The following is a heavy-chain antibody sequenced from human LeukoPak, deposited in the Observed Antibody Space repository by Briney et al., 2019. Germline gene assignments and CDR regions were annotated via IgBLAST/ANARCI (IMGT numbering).Heavy chain of an antibody. J-gene: IGHJ5*02. Sequence: GKSLRLSCAASGFTFSSYGMHWVRQAPGKGLEWVAVIWYEGTNRYCADSVRGRFTISRDNSKNTLYLQMDSLRAEDTAMYYCARQGGLGNYATGSWFDPWGQGTQVTVSA. CDR3: ARQGGLGNYATGSWFDP. CDR2: IWYEGTNR. V-gene: IGHV3-33*01. D-gene: IGHD3/OR15-3a*01. CDR1: GFTFSSYG.